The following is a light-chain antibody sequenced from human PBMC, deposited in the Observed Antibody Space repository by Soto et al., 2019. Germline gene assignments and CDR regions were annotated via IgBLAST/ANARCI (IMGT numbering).Light chain of an antibody. J-gene: IGKJ2*01. Sequence: EIVLTQSPGTLSLSPGEGATLSCRASQGVSSSFLAWYQQKPGQAPRLLIYGASSRASGIPDRFSGSGSGPDFTLTISGLDPEDFAVYYCHQYGSSPYTFGQGTKLEIK. CDR3: HQYGSSPYT. CDR1: QGVSSSF. CDR2: GAS. V-gene: IGKV3-20*01.